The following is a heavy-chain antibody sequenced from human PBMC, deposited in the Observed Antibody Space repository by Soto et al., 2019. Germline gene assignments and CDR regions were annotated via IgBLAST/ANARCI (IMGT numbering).Heavy chain of an antibody. CDR2: IKQDGREK. J-gene: IGHJ6*03. CDR1: GFTFSSYW. V-gene: IGHV3-7*01. CDR3: ARDRIAARPGPFGYYYYMDV. D-gene: IGHD6-6*01. Sequence: GGSLRLSCAASGFTFSSYWMSWVRQAPGKGLEWVANIKQDGREKYYVDSVKGRFTISRDNAKNSLYLQMNSLRAEDTAVYYCARDRIAARPGPFGYYYYMDVWGKGTTVTVSS.